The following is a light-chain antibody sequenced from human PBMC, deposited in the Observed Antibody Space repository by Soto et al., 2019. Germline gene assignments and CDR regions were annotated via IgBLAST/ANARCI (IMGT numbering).Light chain of an antibody. V-gene: IGKV1-5*03. Sequence: DIQMTQSPSTLSASVGDRVTITCRASQSISSWLAWYQQKPGKAPKLLIYKASSLESGVPSRLSGSGSGTEFTLTISSLQPDDFATYYCQLYNSYLWRFGQGTKVDIK. CDR1: QSISSW. CDR2: KAS. J-gene: IGKJ1*01. CDR3: QLYNSYLWR.